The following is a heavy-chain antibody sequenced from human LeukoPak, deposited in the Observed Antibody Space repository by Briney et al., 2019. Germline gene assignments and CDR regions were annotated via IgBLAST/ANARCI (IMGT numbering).Heavy chain of an antibody. V-gene: IGHV3-23*01. D-gene: IGHD4-23*01. Sequence: PGGSLRLSCAASGFIYNIYAMSWVRQAPGKGLEWVSGISSSGGSTDYADSVKGRFTISRDNSKRTLYLQMSSLRAEDTAVYYCAKGGAYGANSFFDYWGQGTLVTVS. J-gene: IGHJ4*02. CDR3: AKGGAYGANSFFDY. CDR1: GFIYNIYA. CDR2: ISSSGGST.